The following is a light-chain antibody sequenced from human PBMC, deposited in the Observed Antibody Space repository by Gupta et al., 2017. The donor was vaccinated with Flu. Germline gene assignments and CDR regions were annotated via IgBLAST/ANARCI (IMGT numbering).Light chain of an antibody. V-gene: IGLV1-40*01. J-gene: IGLJ3*02. CDR2: GNS. CDR1: SSNIGAGYD. CDR3: QSYDSSLSGSV. Sequence: QYVLTQPPSVSGAPGPRVTISGTGSSSNIGAGYDVHWYQHLPGTAPKLLSYGNSNRPSGVPDRFSGSKSGTSASLSIPGLQAEDEADYYCQSYDSSLSGSVFGGGTKLTVL.